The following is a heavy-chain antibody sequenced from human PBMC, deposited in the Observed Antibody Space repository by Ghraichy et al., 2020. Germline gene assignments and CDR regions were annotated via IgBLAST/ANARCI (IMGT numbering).Heavy chain of an antibody. J-gene: IGHJ4*02. Sequence: SGPTLVKPTETLTLTCTLSGLSVSASGLCVNSIRQPPGKALEWLAFIDWVDDKYYRTSLKTRLIISKETSKNQVVLTMTSMDTVDTATYYCVRGCGYSYGFEDWGQGTLVTVSS. CDR3: VRGCGYSYGFED. CDR2: IDWVDDK. CDR1: GLSVSASGLC. D-gene: IGHD5-12*01. V-gene: IGHV2-70*13.